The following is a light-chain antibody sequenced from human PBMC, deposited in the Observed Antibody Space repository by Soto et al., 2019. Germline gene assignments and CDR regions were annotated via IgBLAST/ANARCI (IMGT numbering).Light chain of an antibody. J-gene: IGKJ5*01. CDR2: DAS. CDR3: QQYHNWPIT. Sequence: EIVMTQSPATLSVSPGESSTLSFRASQSVSSNLAWHQQKPGQAPRILMYDASTRATGISARFSGSGSGTEFTLTISSLQSEDFAVYYCQQYHNWPITFGQGTRLE. V-gene: IGKV3-15*01. CDR1: QSVSSN.